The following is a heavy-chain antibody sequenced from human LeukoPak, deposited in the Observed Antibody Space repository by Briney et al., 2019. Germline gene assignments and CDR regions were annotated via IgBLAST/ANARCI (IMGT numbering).Heavy chain of an antibody. CDR1: VFTFSSYS. D-gene: IGHD1-26*01. J-gene: IGHJ5*02. Sequence: GSLRLSCAASVFTFSSYSTNWGRQAPGEGLGWGSSISSSSSYIYYADSVKGRFTISRDNAKNSLYLQMNSLRAEDTAVYYCASLTGGSYDWFDPWGQGTLVTVSS. CDR2: ISSSSSYI. CDR3: ASLTGGSYDWFDP. V-gene: IGHV3-21*01.